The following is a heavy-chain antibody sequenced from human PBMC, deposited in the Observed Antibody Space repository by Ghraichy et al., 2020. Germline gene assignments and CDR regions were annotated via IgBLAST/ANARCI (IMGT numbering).Heavy chain of an antibody. CDR3: ARASTGTLDY. CDR2: LDPRDRPI. D-gene: IGHD1-1*01. V-gene: IGHV3-11*01. J-gene: IGHJ4*02. Sequence: GESLNISCTVTGITVSDSYMGWMRQAPGKGLEWVAYLDPRDRPIYYADSAKGRFTLSRDDASNSLFLHMSGLRAEDTAVYYCARASTGTLDYWGQGTLVTVSS. CDR1: GITVSDSY.